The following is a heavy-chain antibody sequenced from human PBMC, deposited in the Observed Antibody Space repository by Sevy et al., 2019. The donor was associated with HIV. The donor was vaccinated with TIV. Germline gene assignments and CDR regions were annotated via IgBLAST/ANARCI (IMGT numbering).Heavy chain of an antibody. V-gene: IGHV3-7*01. CDR1: GFTFSSYW. Sequence: GGSLRLSCAASGFTFSSYWMSWVRQAPGKGREWVANIKQDGSEKYYVDSVKGRFTISRDNAKNSLYLQMNSLRAEDTAVYYCARFAYSSSFDYWGQGTLVTVSS. CDR3: ARFAYSSSFDY. D-gene: IGHD6-6*01. CDR2: IKQDGSEK. J-gene: IGHJ4*02.